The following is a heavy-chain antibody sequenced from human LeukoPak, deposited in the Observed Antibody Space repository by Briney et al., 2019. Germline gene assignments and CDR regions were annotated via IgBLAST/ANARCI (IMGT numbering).Heavy chain of an antibody. CDR1: GGTFSSYA. V-gene: IGHV1-69*13. J-gene: IGHJ4*02. D-gene: IGHD5-18*01. CDR2: IIPIFGTA. Sequence: SVKVSCKASGGTFSSYAISWVRQAPGQGPEWMGGIIPIFGTANYAQKFQGRVTITADESTSTAYMELSSLRSEDTAVYYCARGRDGTAMAMIFDYWGQGTLVTVSS. CDR3: ARGRDGTAMAMIFDY.